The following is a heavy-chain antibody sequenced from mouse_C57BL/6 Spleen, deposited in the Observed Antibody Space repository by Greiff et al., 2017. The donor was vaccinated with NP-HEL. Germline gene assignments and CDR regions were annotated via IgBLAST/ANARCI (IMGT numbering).Heavy chain of an antibody. V-gene: IGHV3-6*01. CDR2: ISYDGSN. D-gene: IGHD1-1*01. CDR1: GYSITSGYY. Sequence: EVQLQQSGPGLVKPSQSLSLTCSVTGYSITSGYYWNWIRQFPGNKLEWMGYISYDGSNNYNPSLKNRISITRDTSKNQFFLKLNSVTTEDTATYYCARDWGYYGSSTWFAYWGQGTLVTVSA. J-gene: IGHJ3*01. CDR3: ARDWGYYGSSTWFAY.